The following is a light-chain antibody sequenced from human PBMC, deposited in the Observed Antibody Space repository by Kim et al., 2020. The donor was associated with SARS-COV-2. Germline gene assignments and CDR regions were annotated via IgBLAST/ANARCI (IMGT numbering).Light chain of an antibody. Sequence: EIVLTQSPGTLSLSPGERATLSCRASRSVSSSYLAWYQQKPGQAPRLLIYGASSRATGIPDRFSGSGSGTDFTLTISRLEPEDFAVYYCQHYGSSPTFGGGTKVDIK. CDR2: GAS. CDR3: QHYGSSPT. J-gene: IGKJ4*01. CDR1: RSVSSSY. V-gene: IGKV3-20*01.